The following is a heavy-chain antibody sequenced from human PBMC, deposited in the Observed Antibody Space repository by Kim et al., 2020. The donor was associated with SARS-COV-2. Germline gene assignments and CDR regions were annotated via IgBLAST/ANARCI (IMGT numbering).Heavy chain of an antibody. CDR1: GFTFSSYS. CDR2: ISSSSSYI. D-gene: IGHD2-21*02. J-gene: IGHJ6*02. Sequence: GGSLRLSCAASGFTFSSYSMNWVRQAPGKGLEWVSSISSSSSYIYYADSVKGRFTISRDNAKNSLYLQMNSLRAEDTAVYYCARDMDCGGDCYSGWFWYYYGMDVWGQGTTVTVSS. CDR3: ARDMDCGGDCYSGWFWYYYGMDV. V-gene: IGHV3-21*01.